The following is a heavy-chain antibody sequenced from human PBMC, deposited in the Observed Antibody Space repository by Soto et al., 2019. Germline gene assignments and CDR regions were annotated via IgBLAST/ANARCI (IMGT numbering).Heavy chain of an antibody. CDR1: GYTFTSYD. CDR2: MNPNSGNT. Sequence: ASVKVSCKASGYTFTSYDINWVRQATGQGLEWMGWMNPNSGNTGYAQKFQGRVTMTRNTSTSTVYMELSSLRSEDTAVYYCAKFYSSQLPFDYWGQGTLVTVSS. D-gene: IGHD6-13*01. CDR3: AKFYSSQLPFDY. J-gene: IGHJ4*02. V-gene: IGHV1-8*01.